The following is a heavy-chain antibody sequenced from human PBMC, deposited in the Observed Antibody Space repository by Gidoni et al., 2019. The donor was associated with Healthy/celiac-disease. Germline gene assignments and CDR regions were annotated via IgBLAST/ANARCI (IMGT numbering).Heavy chain of an antibody. J-gene: IGHJ4*02. CDR3: AKDRDYIWGSYRKGGYFDY. CDR2: ISGSGGST. CDR1: GFTFSSYA. V-gene: IGHV3-23*01. Sequence: EVQLLESGGGLVQPGGSLRLSCAASGFTFSSYAMSWVRQAPGKGLEWVSAISGSGGSTYYADSVKGRFTISRDNSKNTLYLQMNSLRAEDTAVYYCAKDRDYIWGSYRKGGYFDYWGQGTLVTVSS. D-gene: IGHD3-16*02.